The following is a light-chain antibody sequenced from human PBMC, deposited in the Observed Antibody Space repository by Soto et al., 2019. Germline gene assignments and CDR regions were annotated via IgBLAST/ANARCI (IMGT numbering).Light chain of an antibody. J-gene: IGLJ2*01. Sequence: QSVLTQPPSASGSPGQSVTISCTGTSSDVGGYNYVSWYQQHPGKAPKLMIYEVSKRPSGVPDRFSGSKSGNTGSLTVSGLQAEDEADYYCSSYAGSNNFEVFGGGTKLTVL. CDR1: SSDVGGYNY. CDR2: EVS. CDR3: SSYAGSNNFEV. V-gene: IGLV2-8*01.